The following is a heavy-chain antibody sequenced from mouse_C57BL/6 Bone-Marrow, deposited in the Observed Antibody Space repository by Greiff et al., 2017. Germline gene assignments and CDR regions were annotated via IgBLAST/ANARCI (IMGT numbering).Heavy chain of an antibody. V-gene: IGHV3-6*01. CDR3: ASTYYSNDAMDY. J-gene: IGHJ4*01. Sequence: ESGPGLVKPSQSLSLTCSVTGYSITSGYYWNWIRQFPGNKLEWMGYISYDGSNNYNPSLKNRISITRDTSKNQFVLKLNSVTTEDTATYYCASTYYSNDAMDYWGQGTSVTVSS. CDR2: ISYDGSN. CDR1: GYSITSGYY. D-gene: IGHD2-5*01.